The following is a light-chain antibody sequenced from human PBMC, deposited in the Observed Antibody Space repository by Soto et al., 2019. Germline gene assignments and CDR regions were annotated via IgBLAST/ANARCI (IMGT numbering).Light chain of an antibody. V-gene: IGKV1-33*01. CDR2: DAS. Sequence: DIQMTQSPSSLSSSLGDRVTITCQASQDISNYLNWYQQKPGKAPKLLIYDASNLATGVPSRFSGSGSGTDFTFTISSLQPEDIAIYYCQQYANLPLTFGRGTKVDIK. CDR3: QQYANLPLT. CDR1: QDISNY. J-gene: IGKJ3*01.